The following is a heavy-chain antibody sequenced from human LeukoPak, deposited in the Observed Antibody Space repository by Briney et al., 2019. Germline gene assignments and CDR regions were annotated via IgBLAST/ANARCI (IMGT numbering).Heavy chain of an antibody. Sequence: PGGSLRLSCAASGCSFSSYSMNWVRQAPGKGLEWVSYISTSSSTIYYADSVRGRFTISRDNAKNSLYLQMNSLRVEDTADYFCARVSAMGDFDCWGQGTLVTVSS. D-gene: IGHD1-26*01. CDR2: ISTSSSTI. V-gene: IGHV3-48*01. CDR1: GCSFSSYS. J-gene: IGHJ4*02. CDR3: ARVSAMGDFDC.